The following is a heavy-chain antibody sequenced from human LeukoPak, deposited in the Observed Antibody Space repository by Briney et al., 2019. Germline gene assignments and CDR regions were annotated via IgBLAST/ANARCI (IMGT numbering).Heavy chain of an antibody. CDR1: GFTFSSYW. Sequence: GGSLRLSCAASGFTFSSYWMHWVRQAPGKGLVWVSRINSDGSSINYAGSVKGRFTISRDNAKNTLYLQMNSLRVEDTAVYYCARASSTSCYYWGQGTLVTVSS. CDR3: ARASSTSCYY. V-gene: IGHV3-74*01. CDR2: INSDGSSI. D-gene: IGHD2-2*01. J-gene: IGHJ4*02.